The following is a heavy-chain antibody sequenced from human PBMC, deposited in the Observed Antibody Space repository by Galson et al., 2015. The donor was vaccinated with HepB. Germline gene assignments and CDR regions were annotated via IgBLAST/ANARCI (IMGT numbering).Heavy chain of an antibody. D-gene: IGHD3-16*01. J-gene: IGHJ4*02. CDR3: ARYWGDLAALDY. CDR2: IWYDGSQK. CDR1: GYTFSSHG. Sequence: SLRLSCAASGYTFSSHGMHWVRQAPGKGLGWVAVIWYDGSQKYYADSVKGRFTISRDNTKNILYLQMNSLRAEDTAVYYCARYWGDLAALDYWGQGTRVTVSP. V-gene: IGHV3-33*01.